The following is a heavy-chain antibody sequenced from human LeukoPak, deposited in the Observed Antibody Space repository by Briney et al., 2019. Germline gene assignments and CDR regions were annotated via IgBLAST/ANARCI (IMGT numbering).Heavy chain of an antibody. D-gene: IGHD5-18*01. Sequence: SETLSLTCTVSGGSISSNNWWIWVRQSPEKGLEWIGEIYHDGSTNYNPSLKSRVTISMDKSKNQLSLKLNFVAAADTAVYYCARDRGGYTYSHDYWGQGTLVTVSS. V-gene: IGHV4-4*02. J-gene: IGHJ4*02. CDR2: IYHDGST. CDR3: ARDRGGYTYSHDY. CDR1: GGSISSNNW.